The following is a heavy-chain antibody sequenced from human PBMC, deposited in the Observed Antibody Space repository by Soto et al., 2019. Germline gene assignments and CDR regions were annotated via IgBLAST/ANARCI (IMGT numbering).Heavy chain of an antibody. Sequence: QVQLEESGGGLVRPGGSLRLSCAASGFSFSDYYMNWVRQAPGKGLEWLSYISTSGTYTNYADSVKGRFTISRDNARNSLYLRMNSLRVEDTPVYYCARVDTSMDEFDYWGQGTLVTVSS. J-gene: IGHJ4*02. D-gene: IGHD5-18*01. CDR2: ISTSGTYT. CDR3: ARVDTSMDEFDY. CDR1: GFSFSDYY. V-gene: IGHV3-11*06.